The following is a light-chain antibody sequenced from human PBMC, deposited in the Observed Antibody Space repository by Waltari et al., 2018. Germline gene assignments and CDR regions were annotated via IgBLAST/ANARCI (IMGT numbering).Light chain of an antibody. J-gene: IGLJ3*02. CDR2: NND. V-gene: IGLV1-44*01. Sequence: QSVLPQPPSASGTPGQRVTISCSGSYSNIGHNSVNWYQQVPGTAPKLLIYNNDRRPSGVPDRFSGSKSGTSASLAISGLQSEDEADYYCAAWDDSLNGVFGGGTKLTVL. CDR1: YSNIGHNS. CDR3: AAWDDSLNGV.